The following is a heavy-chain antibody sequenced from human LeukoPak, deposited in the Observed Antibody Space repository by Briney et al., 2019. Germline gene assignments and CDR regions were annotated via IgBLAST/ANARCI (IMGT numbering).Heavy chain of an antibody. CDR2: IYYSGST. D-gene: IGHD4-11*01. CDR1: GGSISSGDYY. CDR3: AREDYSYPTSGPFDP. J-gene: IGHJ5*02. Sequence: PSETLSLTCTVSGGSISSGDYYWSWIRQPPGRGLEWIGYIYYSGSTYYNPSLKSRVTISVDTSKNQFSLKLSSVTAADTAVYYCAREDYSYPTSGPFDPWGQGTLVTVSS. V-gene: IGHV4-30-4*08.